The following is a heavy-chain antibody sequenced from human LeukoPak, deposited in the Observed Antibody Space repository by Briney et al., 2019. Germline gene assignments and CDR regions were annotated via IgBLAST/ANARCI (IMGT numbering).Heavy chain of an antibody. V-gene: IGHV4-59*01. CDR1: GGSISSYY. CDR2: IYYSGST. D-gene: IGHD6-19*01. J-gene: IGHJ4*02. CDR3: AVSGYSSGWYPYYFDY. Sequence: SETLSLTCTVSGGSISSYYWSWIRQPPGKGLEWIGYIYYSGSTNYNPSLKSRVTISVDTSKNQFSLKLSSVTAADTAVYYCAVSGYSSGWYPYYFDYWGQGTLVTFSS.